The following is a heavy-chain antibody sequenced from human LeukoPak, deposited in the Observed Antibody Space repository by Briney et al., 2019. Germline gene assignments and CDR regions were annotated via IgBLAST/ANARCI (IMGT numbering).Heavy chain of an antibody. D-gene: IGHD2-21*01. V-gene: IGHV1-2*02. J-gene: IGHJ4*02. Sequence: ASVKVSCKASGYTFTSYYMHWVRQAPGQGLECMGWINPNSGGTNYAQKFQGRVTMTRDTSISTAYMELSRLRSYDPAVYYCGRAILRQKYYFDYWRQGTLVTVSS. CDR2: INPNSGGT. CDR3: GRAILRQKYYFDY. CDR1: GYTFTSYY.